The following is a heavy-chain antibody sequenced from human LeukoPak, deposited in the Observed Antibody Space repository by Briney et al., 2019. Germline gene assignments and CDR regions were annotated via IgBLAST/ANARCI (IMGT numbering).Heavy chain of an antibody. D-gene: IGHD2-2*01. CDR2: ISAYNGNA. CDR1: GGTFSSYA. V-gene: IGHV1-18*01. J-gene: IGHJ4*02. CDR3: ARDLEHCRNIICSNSAY. Sequence: ASVKVSCKASGGTFSSYAISWVRQAPGQGLEWMGWISAYNGNANYAQKLQGRVTMTTDTSTSTVYMDLRSLRSDDTAVYYCARDLEHCRNIICSNSAYWGQGTLVTVSS.